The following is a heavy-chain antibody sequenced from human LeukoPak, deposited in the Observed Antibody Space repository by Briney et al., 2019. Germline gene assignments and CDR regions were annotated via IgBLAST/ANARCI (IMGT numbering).Heavy chain of an antibody. Sequence: GGSLRLSCAGSGFTFSSYDMHWVHQATGKGLEWVSAIDAAGDSYYPGSVKGRFTISRENAKNSLYLQMNSLRVGDTAVYYCASSSGWHDAFDIWGQGTMVTVSS. CDR3: ASSSGWHDAFDI. V-gene: IGHV3-13*01. D-gene: IGHD6-19*01. CDR2: IDAAGDS. J-gene: IGHJ3*02. CDR1: GFTFSSYD.